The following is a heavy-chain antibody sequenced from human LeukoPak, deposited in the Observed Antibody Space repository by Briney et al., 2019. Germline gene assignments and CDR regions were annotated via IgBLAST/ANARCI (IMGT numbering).Heavy chain of an antibody. CDR3: ARDPVSSGYFDY. CDR1: GFTFSSYS. D-gene: IGHD3-22*01. J-gene: IGHJ4*02. V-gene: IGHV3-21*01. Sequence: GGSLRLSCAASGFTFSSYSMNWVRQAPGKGLEWVSSISSSSSYIYYVDSVKGRFTISRDNAKNSLYLQMNSLRAEDTAVYYCARDPVSSGYFDYWGQGTLVTVSS. CDR2: ISSSSSYI.